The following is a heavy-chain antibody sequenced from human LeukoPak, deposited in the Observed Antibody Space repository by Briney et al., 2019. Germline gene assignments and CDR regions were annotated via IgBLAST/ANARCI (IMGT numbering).Heavy chain of an antibody. CDR1: GYTFTGYY. D-gene: IGHD1-26*01. J-gene: IGHJ4*02. CDR2: INPNSGGT. CDR3: ARDRPVGGRTFKTNDD. Sequence: ASVKVSCKASGYTFTGYYMNWVRQATGQGLEWMGWINPNSGGTNYAQKFQGRVTMTRDTSISTAYRELSSLRSDDTAVYYCARDRPVGGRTFKTNDDWGQGTLVTVSS. V-gene: IGHV1-2*02.